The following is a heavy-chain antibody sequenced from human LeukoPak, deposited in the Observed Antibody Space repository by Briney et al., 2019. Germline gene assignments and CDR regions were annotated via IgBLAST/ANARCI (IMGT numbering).Heavy chain of an antibody. CDR2: INPNSGGT. D-gene: IGHD6-6*01. V-gene: IGHV1-2*02. Sequence: ASVKVSCKASGYTFTGYYMHWVRQAPGQGLEWMGWINPNSGGTNYVQKFQGRVTMTRDTSISTAYMELSRLRSDDTAVYYCARAASIAARYYYYYGMDVWGQGTTVTVSS. J-gene: IGHJ6*02. CDR3: ARAASIAARYYYYYGMDV. CDR1: GYTFTGYY.